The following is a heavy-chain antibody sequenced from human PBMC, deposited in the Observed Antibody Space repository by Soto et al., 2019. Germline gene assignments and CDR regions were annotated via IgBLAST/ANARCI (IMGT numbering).Heavy chain of an antibody. CDR2: ISGSGGST. CDR3: ARGGNWNDVSGPHYGMDV. CDR1: GFTFSSYA. Sequence: EVQLLESGGGMVQPGGSLRLSCAASGFTFSSYAMSRVRQAPGKGLEWVSAISGSGGSTYYADSVKGRFTISRDNSKNTWYLRMHSMRAEDTAVYYCARGGNWNDVSGPHYGMDVWGQGTTVNVFS. V-gene: IGHV3-23*01. J-gene: IGHJ6*02. D-gene: IGHD1-1*01.